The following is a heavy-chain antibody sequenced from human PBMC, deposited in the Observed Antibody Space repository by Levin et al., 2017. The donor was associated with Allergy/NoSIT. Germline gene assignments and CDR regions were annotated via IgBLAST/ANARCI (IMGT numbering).Heavy chain of an antibody. CDR1: GFTFSSCN. J-gene: IGHJ4*02. CDR2: ISSSTSYI. V-gene: IGHV3-21*01. CDR3: ARDLSLDYYGSSAYYGFDK. Sequence: GESLKISCAASGFTFSSCNMNGVRQAPGKGLEWVSSISSSTSYIYYAGSVKGRFTISRDNARNSLYLQMNSLRAEDTAVYYCARDLSLDYYGSSAYYGFDKWGQGTLVTVSS. D-gene: IGHD3-22*01.